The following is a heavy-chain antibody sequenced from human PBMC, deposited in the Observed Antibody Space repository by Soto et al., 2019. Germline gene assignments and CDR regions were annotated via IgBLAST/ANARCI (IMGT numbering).Heavy chain of an antibody. V-gene: IGHV4-4*07. J-gene: IGHJ4*01. CDR2: VPTSGST. Sequence: QVQLQESGPGLVKPSETLSLTCTVSGVSISSFYWGWIRQPAGKGLEWIGRVPTSGSTNYNPSLKSRVTMSVDTSKNQFSLKLSSVTAADTAVYYCARGMSGYDYIFDSWGHGTLVTVSS. D-gene: IGHD5-12*01. CDR3: ARGMSGYDYIFDS. CDR1: GVSISSFY.